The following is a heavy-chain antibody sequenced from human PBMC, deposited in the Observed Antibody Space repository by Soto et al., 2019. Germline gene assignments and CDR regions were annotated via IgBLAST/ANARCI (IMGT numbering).Heavy chain of an antibody. CDR3: ARPLRHYYDSSGSPDAFDI. Sequence: GESLKISCKGSGYSFTSYWIGWVRQMPGKGLEWMGIIYPGDSDTRYSPSFQGQVTISADKSISTAYLQWSSLKASDTAMYYCARPLRHYYDSSGSPDAFDIWGQGTMVTVSS. J-gene: IGHJ3*02. CDR2: IYPGDSDT. CDR1: GYSFTSYW. D-gene: IGHD3-22*01. V-gene: IGHV5-51*01.